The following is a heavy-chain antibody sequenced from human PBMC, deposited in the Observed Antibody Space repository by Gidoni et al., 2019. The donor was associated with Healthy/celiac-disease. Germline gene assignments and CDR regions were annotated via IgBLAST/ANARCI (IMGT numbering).Heavy chain of an antibody. J-gene: IGHJ3*02. D-gene: IGHD3-3*01. Sequence: QVQLVASGGGVVQPGRSLRLSCAASGFPFSRYGMHWVRQAPGKGLEWVAVISYDGSNKYYADSVKGRFTISRDNSKNTLYLQMNSLRAEDTAVYYCAKDGGVVTTNDAFDIWGQGTMVTVSS. V-gene: IGHV3-30*18. CDR1: GFPFSRYG. CDR3: AKDGGVVTTNDAFDI. CDR2: ISYDGSNK.